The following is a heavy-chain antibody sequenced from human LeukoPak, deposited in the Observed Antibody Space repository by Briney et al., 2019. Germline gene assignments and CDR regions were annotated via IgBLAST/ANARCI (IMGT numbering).Heavy chain of an antibody. J-gene: IGHJ4*02. CDR2: IYYTGST. D-gene: IGHD6-13*01. CDR1: GGSISSSSYY. V-gene: IGHV4-39*07. Sequence: SETLSLTCTVSGGSISSSSYYWGWLRQPPGKGLEWIGSIYYTGSTYYNPSLKSRVTISVDTSKNQLSLKLSSVTAADTAVYYCARVLSSSWPYFDYWGQGTLVTVSS. CDR3: ARVLSSSWPYFDY.